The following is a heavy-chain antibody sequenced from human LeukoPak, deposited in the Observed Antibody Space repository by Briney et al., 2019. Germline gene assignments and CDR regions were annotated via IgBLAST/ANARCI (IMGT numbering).Heavy chain of an antibody. V-gene: IGHV3-53*01. CDR1: GFTVSSNH. CDR3: ARGMVRGVSAFDI. D-gene: IGHD3-10*01. J-gene: IGHJ3*02. Sequence: GGSLRLSCAASGFTVSSNHMSWVRQAPGKGLEWVSVIYSGGSTFYADSVKGRFTISRDISSNTLYLQMNSLRAEDTAVYYCARGMVRGVSAFDIWGQGTMVTVSS. CDR2: IYSGGST.